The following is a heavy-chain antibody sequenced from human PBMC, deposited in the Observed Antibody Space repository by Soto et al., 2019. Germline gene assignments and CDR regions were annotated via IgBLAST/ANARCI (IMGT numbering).Heavy chain of an antibody. J-gene: IGHJ4*02. Sequence: SETLSLTCTVSGGSISSSSYYWGWIRQPPGKGLEWIGSIYYSGSTYYNPSLKSRVTISVDTSKNQFSLKLSSVTAADTAVYYCARHAPIPNLPIVATIDYFDYWGQGTLVTVSS. CDR2: IYYSGST. V-gene: IGHV4-39*01. D-gene: IGHD5-12*01. CDR1: GGSISSSSYY. CDR3: ARHAPIPNLPIVATIDYFDY.